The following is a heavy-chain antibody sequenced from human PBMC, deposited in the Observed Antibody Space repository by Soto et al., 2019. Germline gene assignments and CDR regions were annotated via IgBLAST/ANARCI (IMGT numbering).Heavy chain of an antibody. CDR1: GFTFRNYD. J-gene: IGHJ6*02. CDR2: ISAAGDP. V-gene: IGHV3-13*05. CDR3: ARTDRDFYGLDV. Sequence: EVQLVESGGGLVQPGGSLRLSCEASGFTFRNYDMHWVRQGTGKGLEWVSGISAAGDPDYADSVEGRFTISRENAQNSFFLLMNSLRVGDTAVYYCARTDRDFYGLDVWGQATTVIVSS.